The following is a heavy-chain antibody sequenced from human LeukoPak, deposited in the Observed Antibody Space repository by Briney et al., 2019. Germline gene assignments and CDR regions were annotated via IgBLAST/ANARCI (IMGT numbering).Heavy chain of an antibody. J-gene: IGHJ4*02. V-gene: IGHV4-59*01. CDR2: IYYSGST. Sequence: SETLSLTCTVSGGSISSTYWSWIRQPPGKGLEWIGYIYYSGSTRYNPSLNSRVTISLDTSKNQYSLKLSSVTAADTAVYYCARGVGWYYYGSGSHPFDYWGQGTLVTVSS. CDR3: ARGVGWYYYGSGSHPFDY. D-gene: IGHD3-10*01. CDR1: GGSISSTY.